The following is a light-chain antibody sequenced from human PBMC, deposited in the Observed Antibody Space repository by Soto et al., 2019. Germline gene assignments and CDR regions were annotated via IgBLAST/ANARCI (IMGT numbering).Light chain of an antibody. CDR2: DAS. V-gene: IGKV1-33*01. J-gene: IGKJ5*01. CDR3: QHYDHLPIT. Sequence: DIQMTQSPSSLSASVGDRVTITCQASQDITNYLNWYQQKPGKAPRLLLYDASSLETGVPSRFSGSGSGTDFTFTISSLQPEDIATYYCQHYDHLPITFGQGPRLEIK. CDR1: QDITNY.